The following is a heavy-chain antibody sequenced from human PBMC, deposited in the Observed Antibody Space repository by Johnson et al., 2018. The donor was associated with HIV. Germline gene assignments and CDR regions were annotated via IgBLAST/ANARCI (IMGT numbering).Heavy chain of an antibody. Sequence: VQLVESGGGLVQPGLSLRLSCAASGFTFSRYCMSWVRPSPGTALEWVANIKPDGSEKYFVDSVKGRYTISKDNAKNSLYLQMNSLRAEDTAVYYCARVGATAAFDIWGQGTMVTVSS. CDR2: IKPDGSEK. D-gene: IGHD1-26*01. CDR3: ARVGATAAFDI. CDR1: GFTFSRYC. J-gene: IGHJ3*02. V-gene: IGHV3-7*05.